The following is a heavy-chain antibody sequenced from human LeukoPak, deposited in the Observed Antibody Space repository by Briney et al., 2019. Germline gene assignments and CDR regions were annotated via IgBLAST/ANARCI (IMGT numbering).Heavy chain of an antibody. D-gene: IGHD6-19*01. CDR1: GFTFSSYA. Sequence: GSLRLSCAASGFTFSSYAIWVRQAPGKGLEWVSAISGGGVSTYYADSVKGRFTISRDNSKSTLYLQMNSLRAEDTALYYCAKGESGWYNFDYWGQGTLVTVSS. V-gene: IGHV3-23*01. CDR3: AKGESGWYNFDY. J-gene: IGHJ4*02. CDR2: ISGGGVST.